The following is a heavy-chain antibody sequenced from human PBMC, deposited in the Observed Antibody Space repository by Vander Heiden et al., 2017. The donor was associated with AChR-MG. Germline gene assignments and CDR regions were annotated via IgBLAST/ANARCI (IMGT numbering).Heavy chain of an antibody. D-gene: IGHD3-3*01. CDR1: GGSISSGGYY. CDR2: NYYSGGT. V-gene: IGHV4-31*03. J-gene: IGHJ5*02. Sequence: QVQLQESGPGLVKPSQSLSLTCTVSGGSISSGGYYWSWISQHPGKGLEWIGYNYYSGGTYYNPSLKSRVTISVDTSKNQFSRKLSSGTAADTAVYYCARDGPGPYDFWSGSPTWGQGTLVTVSS. CDR3: ARDGPGPYDFWSGSPT.